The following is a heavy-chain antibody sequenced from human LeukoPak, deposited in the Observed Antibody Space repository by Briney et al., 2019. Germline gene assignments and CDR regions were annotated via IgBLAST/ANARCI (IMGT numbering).Heavy chain of an antibody. CDR1: GGSVSSGSYY. D-gene: IGHD3-22*01. Sequence: PSETLSLTCTVSGGSVSSGSYYWSWIRQPPGKGLEWIGYIYYSGSTNYNPSLKSRVTISVDTSKNQFSLKLSSVTAADTAVYYCARGPYYYDSSGSIQDIWGQGTMVTVSS. V-gene: IGHV4-61*01. J-gene: IGHJ3*02. CDR3: ARGPYYYDSSGSIQDI. CDR2: IYYSGST.